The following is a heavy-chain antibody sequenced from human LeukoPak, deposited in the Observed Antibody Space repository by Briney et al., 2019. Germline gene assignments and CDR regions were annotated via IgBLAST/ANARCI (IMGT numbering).Heavy chain of an antibody. D-gene: IGHD2-2*01. V-gene: IGHV4-4*02. CDR2: IYHSGST. CDR3: ARGQDIVVVPAAIWFDP. CDR1: GGSISSSNW. Sequence: PSETLSLTCAVSGGSISSSNWWSWVRQPPGKGLEWIGEIYHSGSTNYNPSLKSRVTMSVDKSKNQFSLKLSSVTAADTAVYYCARGQDIVVVPAAIWFDPWGQGTLVTVSP. J-gene: IGHJ5*02.